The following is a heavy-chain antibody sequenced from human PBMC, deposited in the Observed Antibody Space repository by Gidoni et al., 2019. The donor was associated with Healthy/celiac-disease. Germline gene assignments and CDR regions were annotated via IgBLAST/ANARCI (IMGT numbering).Heavy chain of an antibody. D-gene: IGHD1-26*01. CDR1: GFTFSSYG. Sequence: QVQLVESGGGVVQPGRSLRLSCAASGFTFSSYGMHWVRQAPGKGLEWVAFIWYDGSNKYYADSVKGRFTISRDNSKNTLYLQMNSLRAEDTAVYYCARDPGGYWDYYYYGMDVWGQGTTVTVSS. V-gene: IGHV3-33*01. CDR3: ARDPGGYWDYYYYGMDV. CDR2: IWYDGSNK. J-gene: IGHJ6*02.